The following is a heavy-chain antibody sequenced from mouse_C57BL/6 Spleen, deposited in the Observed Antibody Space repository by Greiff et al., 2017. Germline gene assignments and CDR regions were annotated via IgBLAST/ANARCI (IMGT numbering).Heavy chain of an antibody. CDR3: ARSPQLITTVVGRDYFDY. CDR2: IDPSDSYT. V-gene: IGHV1-69*01. D-gene: IGHD1-1*01. CDR1: GYTFTSYW. Sequence: QVQLQQPGAELVMPGASVKLSCKASGYTFTSYWMHWVKQRPGQGLEWIGEIDPSDSYTNYNQKFKGKSTLTVDKSSSTAYMQLSSLTSEDSAVYYCARSPQLITTVVGRDYFDYWGQGTTLTFSS. J-gene: IGHJ2*01.